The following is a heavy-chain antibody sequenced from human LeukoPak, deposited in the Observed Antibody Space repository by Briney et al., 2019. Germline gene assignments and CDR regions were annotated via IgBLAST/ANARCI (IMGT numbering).Heavy chain of an antibody. V-gene: IGHV3-53*01. CDR2: IYSGGST. Sequence: GGSLRLSCAASGFTVSSHYMSWVRQAPGKGLEWVSVIYSGGSTYYADSVKGRFTISRDNSKNTLYLQMNSLRAEDTAVYYCARANSGSYSWGTDVWGQGTTVTVSS. CDR3: ARANSGSYSWGTDV. D-gene: IGHD1-26*01. J-gene: IGHJ6*02. CDR1: GFTVSSHY.